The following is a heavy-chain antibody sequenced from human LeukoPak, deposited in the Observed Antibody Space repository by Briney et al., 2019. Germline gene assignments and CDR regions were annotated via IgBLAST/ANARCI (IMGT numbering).Heavy chain of an antibody. CDR3: ARVGSSSWFLDY. J-gene: IGHJ4*02. D-gene: IGHD6-13*01. CDR2: INPNSGGT. CDR1: GYTFTGYY. Sequence: ASVKVSCKASGYTFTGYYMHWVRQAPGQGLEWMGWINPNSGGTNYAQKFQGRVTMTTDTSTSTAYMELRSLRSDDTAVYYCARVGSSSWFLDYWGQGTLVTVSS. V-gene: IGHV1-2*02.